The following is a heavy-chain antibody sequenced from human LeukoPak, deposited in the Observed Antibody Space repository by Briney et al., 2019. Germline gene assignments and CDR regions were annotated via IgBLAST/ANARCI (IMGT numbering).Heavy chain of an antibody. CDR3: AKPDVGVAAPSA. J-gene: IGHJ5*02. Sequence: RGSLRLSCAASGFTFRNCAMSWVRQAPGKGLEWVSAISAGGGSTYYADSVKGRFTISRDNSKNTLYLHMNSLRAEDTAVYYCAKPDVGVAAPSAWGQGTLVTVSS. D-gene: IGHD2-15*01. V-gene: IGHV3-23*01. CDR1: GFTFRNCA. CDR2: ISAGGGST.